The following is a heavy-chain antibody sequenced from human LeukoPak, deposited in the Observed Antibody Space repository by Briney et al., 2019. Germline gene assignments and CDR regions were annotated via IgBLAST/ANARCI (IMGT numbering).Heavy chain of an antibody. Sequence: GGSLRLSCAASGFTFSSSAMNWVRQAPGKGLEWVSTISSSGGNTYYADSVKGRFTISRDNSKNTLYLQMNSLRAEDTAVYYCARESIYDSSDYYYYYGMDVWGQGTTVTVSS. CDR2: ISSSGGNT. CDR1: GFTFSSSA. D-gene: IGHD3-22*01. J-gene: IGHJ6*02. V-gene: IGHV3-23*01. CDR3: ARESIYDSSDYYYYYGMDV.